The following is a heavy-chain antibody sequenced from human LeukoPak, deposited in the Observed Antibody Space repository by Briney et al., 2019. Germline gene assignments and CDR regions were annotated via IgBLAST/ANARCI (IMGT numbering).Heavy chain of an antibody. CDR2: ISSSGSIT. Sequence: GGSLRLSCAASGFTFSSYEMNWVRQAPGKELEWVSYISSSGSITYYADSVKGRFTISRDNAKNSLYLQMNSLRAEDTAVYYCARGHVPDYWGQGTLVVVSS. CDR3: ARGHVPDY. CDR1: GFTFSSYE. J-gene: IGHJ4*02. V-gene: IGHV3-48*03.